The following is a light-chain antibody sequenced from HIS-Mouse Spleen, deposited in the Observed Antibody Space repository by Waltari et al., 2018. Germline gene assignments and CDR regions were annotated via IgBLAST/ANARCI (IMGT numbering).Light chain of an antibody. CDR3: QVWDSSSDHVV. CDR2: RNN. CDR1: SSNIGSNY. J-gene: IGLJ2*01. V-gene: IGLV1-47*01. Sequence: QSVLTQPPSASGTPGQRVTISCSGSSSNIGSNYVYWYQQLPGTAPKLLIYRNNQRPSGVPDRFSGSKSGTSASLAISGLRSEDEADYYCQVWDSSSDHVVFGGGTKLT.